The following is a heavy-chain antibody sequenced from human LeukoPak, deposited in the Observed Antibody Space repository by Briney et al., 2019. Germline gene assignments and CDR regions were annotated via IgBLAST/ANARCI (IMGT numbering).Heavy chain of an antibody. Sequence: GRSLRLSCAASGFTFSSYAMHWVRQAPGKGLEWVAVISYDGSNKYYADSVKGRFTISRDNSKNTLYLQMNSLRAEDTAVYYCTTLLMTTDPWGQGTLVTVSS. J-gene: IGHJ5*02. CDR1: GFTFSSYA. V-gene: IGHV3-30-3*01. D-gene: IGHD4-17*01. CDR2: ISYDGSNK. CDR3: TTLLMTTDP.